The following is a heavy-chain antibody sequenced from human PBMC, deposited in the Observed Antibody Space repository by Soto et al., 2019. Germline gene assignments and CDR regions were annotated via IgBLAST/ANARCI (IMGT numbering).Heavy chain of an antibody. CDR1: GFTFSSYE. J-gene: IGHJ4*02. CDR2: ISSSGSTI. Sequence: PGGSLRLSCAASGFTFSSYEMNWVRQAPGKGLEWVSYISSSGSTIYYADSVKGRFTISRDNAKNSLYLQMNSLRAEDTAVYYCARGLFRGWAWANDYWGQGTLVTVSS. V-gene: IGHV3-48*03. CDR3: ARGLFRGWAWANDY. D-gene: IGHD6-19*01.